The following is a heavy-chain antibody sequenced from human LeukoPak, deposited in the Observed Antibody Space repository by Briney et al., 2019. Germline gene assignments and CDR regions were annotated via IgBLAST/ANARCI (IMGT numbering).Heavy chain of an antibody. D-gene: IGHD6-19*01. CDR2: ISWSSLTT. V-gene: IGHV3-23*01. J-gene: IGHJ4*02. CDR1: GLTFSSYA. CDR3: AKHVRTSVWFFDS. Sequence: QTGGSLGLSCAASGLTFSSYALSWVRQAPGRGLEWVSLISWSSLTTEYADSVKGRSTVSRDNSKNTLSLQMNSLNADDTAVYYCAKHVRTSVWFFDSWGQGTLVTVSS.